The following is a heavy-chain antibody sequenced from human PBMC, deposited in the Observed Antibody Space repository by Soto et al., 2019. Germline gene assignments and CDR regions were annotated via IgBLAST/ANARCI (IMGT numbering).Heavy chain of an antibody. V-gene: IGHV4-39*07. Sequence: SETLSLTCSVSGGSINTNYYYWGWVRQPPGKGLEWIGCVYHTGSTYYNPSLKSRVTISVDRSKNQFSLKLSSVTAADTAVYYCAAGGGLPRYYWGQGTLVTVS. J-gene: IGHJ4*02. CDR2: VYHTGST. D-gene: IGHD5-12*01. CDR3: AAGGGLPRYY. CDR1: GGSINTNYYY.